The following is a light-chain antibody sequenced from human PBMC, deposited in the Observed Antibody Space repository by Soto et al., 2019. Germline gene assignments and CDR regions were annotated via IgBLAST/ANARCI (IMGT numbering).Light chain of an antibody. CDR2: GAS. J-gene: IGKJ5*01. Sequence: EIVMTQSPATLSVYPGERATLSCRASQSVSSIYLAWYQQKPGQAPRLLIYGASSRASGIPDRFSGVGSGTDFTLTISRLEPEDFAVYYCQQYGSTPITFGQGTRLEIK. CDR3: QQYGSTPIT. CDR1: QSVSSIY. V-gene: IGKV3-20*01.